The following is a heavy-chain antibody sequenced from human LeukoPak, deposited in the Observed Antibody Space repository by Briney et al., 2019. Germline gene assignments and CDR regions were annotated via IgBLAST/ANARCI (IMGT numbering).Heavy chain of an antibody. CDR1: GGSFSGYY. CDR2: INHSGST. V-gene: IGHV4-34*01. CDR3: ARLTPPYHYYGSGSCFDY. D-gene: IGHD3-10*01. J-gene: IGHJ4*02. Sequence: NPSETLSLTCAVYGGSFSGYYWSWIRQPPGKGLEWIGEINHSGSTNYNPSLKSRVTISVDTSKNQFSLRLSSVTAADTAVYYCARLTPPYHYYGSGSCFDYWGQGTLVTVSS.